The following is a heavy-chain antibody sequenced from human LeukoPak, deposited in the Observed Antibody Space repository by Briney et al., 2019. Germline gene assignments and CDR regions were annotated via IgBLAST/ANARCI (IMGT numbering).Heavy chain of an antibody. CDR2: IYHSGST. CDR3: ARDSAYYDILTGYYTFGWFDP. Sequence: KTSETLSLTCTVSGYSISSGYYWGWIRQPPGKGLEWIGSIYHSGSTYYNPSLKSRVTISVDTSKNQFSLKLSSVTAADTAVYYCARDSAYYDILTGYYTFGWFDPWGQGTLVTVSS. CDR1: GYSISSGYY. D-gene: IGHD3-9*01. V-gene: IGHV4-38-2*02. J-gene: IGHJ5*02.